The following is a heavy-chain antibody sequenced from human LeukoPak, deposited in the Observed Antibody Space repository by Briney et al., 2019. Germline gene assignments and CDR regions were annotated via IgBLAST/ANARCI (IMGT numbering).Heavy chain of an antibody. D-gene: IGHD3-3*02. J-gene: IGHJ4*02. CDR3: ARGGIRQAFDN. V-gene: IGHV4-59*01. CDR1: GGSISTYY. CDR2: IYYSGST. Sequence: SETLSLTCTVSGGSISTYYWNWIRQPPGKGLEWIGYIYYSGSTNYNPSLKSRVTISVDTSKNQFSLNLTSVTAADTAVYYCARGGIRQAFDNWGQGTLVTVSS.